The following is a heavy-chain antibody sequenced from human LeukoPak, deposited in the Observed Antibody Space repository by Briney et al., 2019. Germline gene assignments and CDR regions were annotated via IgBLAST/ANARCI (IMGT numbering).Heavy chain of an antibody. Sequence: SETLSLTCTVSGYSISSGYYWGWIRQPPGKGLEWIGSIYHSGNTYYNPSLKSRVTMSVDTSQNQFSLKLTSVTPADTAVYYCARTAKYYYGSETYYFFDYWGQGTLVTVSS. J-gene: IGHJ4*02. D-gene: IGHD3-10*01. CDR3: ARTAKYYYGSETYYFFDY. CDR2: IYHSGNT. V-gene: IGHV4-38-2*02. CDR1: GYSISSGYY.